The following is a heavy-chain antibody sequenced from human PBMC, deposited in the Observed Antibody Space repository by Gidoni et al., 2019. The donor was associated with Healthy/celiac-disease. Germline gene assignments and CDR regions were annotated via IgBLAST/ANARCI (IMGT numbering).Heavy chain of an antibody. J-gene: IGHJ5*02. V-gene: IGHV1-2*02. CDR3: AKVVITIFGVVINQNWFDP. CDR2: IKPNSGGT. CDR1: GYTFHDYY. D-gene: IGHD3-3*01. Sequence: QAQLVQSGAEVKKPGASVKVSCKDVGYTFHDYYMHWVRQAPGQGLEWMGWIKPNSGGTNYAQKFQGRVTMTRDTSISTAYMKLSRLRSDDTAVYYCAKVVITIFGVVINQNWFDPWGQGTLVTVSS.